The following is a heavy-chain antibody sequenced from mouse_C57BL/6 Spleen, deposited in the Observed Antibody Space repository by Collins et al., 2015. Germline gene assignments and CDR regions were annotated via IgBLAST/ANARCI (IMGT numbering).Heavy chain of an antibody. J-gene: IGHJ4*01. CDR3: ARGGYYGFDAMDY. V-gene: IGHV1S41*01. CDR1: GYTFTSYW. Sequence: DLVKPGASVKLPCKASGYTFTSYWINWIKQRPGQGLEWIGRIAPGSGSTYYNEMFKGKATLTVDTSSSTAYIQLSSLSSEDSVVYFCARGGYYGFDAMDYWGQGTSVTVSS. CDR2: IAPGSGST. D-gene: IGHD1-1*01.